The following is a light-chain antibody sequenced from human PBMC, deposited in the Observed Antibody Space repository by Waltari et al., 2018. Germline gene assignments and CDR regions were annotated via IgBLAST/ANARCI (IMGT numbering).Light chain of an antibody. CDR3: QQRNLWPRT. Sequence: EIVLTQSPATLSLSPWERATLSCRSSQRIGNDLAWYQHKPGQAPRLLIYDASNSAAGIPARFSGSGSETYFTLTISSLEPEDLAIYYCQQRNLWPRTFGQGTKVAIK. CDR1: QRIGND. J-gene: IGKJ1*01. CDR2: DAS. V-gene: IGKV3-11*01.